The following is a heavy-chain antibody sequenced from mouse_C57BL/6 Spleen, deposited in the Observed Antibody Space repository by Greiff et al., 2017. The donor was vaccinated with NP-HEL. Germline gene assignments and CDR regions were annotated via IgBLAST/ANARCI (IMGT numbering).Heavy chain of an antibody. J-gene: IGHJ3*01. CDR3: ARDDEYDSAWFAY. Sequence: VQLQQSGAELVKPGASVKLSCKASGYTFTSYWMHWVKQRPGQGLEWIGMIHPNSGSTNYNEKFNSKATLTVDKSSSTAYMQLSSLTYEDSAFYYCARDDEYDSAWFAYWGQGTLVTVSA. CDR1: GYTFTSYW. D-gene: IGHD2-4*01. CDR2: IHPNSGST. V-gene: IGHV1-64*01.